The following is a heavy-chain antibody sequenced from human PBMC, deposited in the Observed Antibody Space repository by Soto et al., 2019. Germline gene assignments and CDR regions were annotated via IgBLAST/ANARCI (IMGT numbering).Heavy chain of an antibody. CDR2: IIPIFGTA. J-gene: IGHJ4*02. CDR3: ARGQGSFLGWFFVA. CDR1: GGTFSSYA. Sequence: SVKVSCKASGGTFSSYAISWVRQAPGQGLEWMGGIIPIFGTANYAQKFQGRVTITADESTSTAYMELSSLRSEDTAVYYCARGQGSFLGWFFVAWGQETLVTVSS. D-gene: IGHD3-3*01. V-gene: IGHV1-69*13.